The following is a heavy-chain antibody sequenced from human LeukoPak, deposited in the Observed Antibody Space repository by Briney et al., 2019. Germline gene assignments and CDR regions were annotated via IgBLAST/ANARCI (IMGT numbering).Heavy chain of an antibody. CDR2: IYYSGST. D-gene: IGHD3-9*01. Sequence: KSSETLSLTCTVSGGSISSSSYYWGWIRQPPGKGLEWIGSIYYSGSTYYNPSLKSRVTISVDTSKNQFSLKLSSVTAADTAVYYCARRAVLRYFDWSLPPFDYWGQGSLVIVSS. CDR1: GGSISSSSYY. J-gene: IGHJ4*02. CDR3: ARRAVLRYFDWSLPPFDY. V-gene: IGHV4-39*07.